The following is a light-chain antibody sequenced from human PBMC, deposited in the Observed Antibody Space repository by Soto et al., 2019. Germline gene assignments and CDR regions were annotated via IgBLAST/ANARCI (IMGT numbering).Light chain of an antibody. J-gene: IGKJ4*01. V-gene: IGKV3-11*01. CDR1: QSVGTF. CDR3: QQRRTWPLT. CDR2: DAS. Sequence: EIVLTQSPATLSFSPGESATLSCRASQSVGTFLAWYQHKPGQAPRLLILDASTRATGVPPRFSGSKSGTDFPLTISTMEPEDFAVYYCQQRRTWPLTFGGGTKVDIK.